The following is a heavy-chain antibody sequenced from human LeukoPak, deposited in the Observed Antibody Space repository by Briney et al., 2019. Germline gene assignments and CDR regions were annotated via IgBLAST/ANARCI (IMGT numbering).Heavy chain of an antibody. CDR3: ARSPIAVAGTDYYYYYMDV. D-gene: IGHD6-19*01. Sequence: GGSLRLSCAASGFTFSSYSMNWVRQAPGKGLEWVSSISSSSSYIYYADSVKGRFTISRDNSKNSLYLQMNSLRAEDTAVYYCARSPIAVAGTDYYYYYMDVWGKGTTVTVSS. V-gene: IGHV3-21*01. CDR2: ISSSSSYI. CDR1: GFTFSSYS. J-gene: IGHJ6*03.